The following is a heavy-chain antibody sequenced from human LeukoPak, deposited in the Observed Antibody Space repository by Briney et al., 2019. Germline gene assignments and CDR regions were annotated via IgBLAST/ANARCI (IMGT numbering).Heavy chain of an antibody. J-gene: IGHJ4*02. CDR1: GFTFDDYG. D-gene: IGHD2-15*01. Sequence: PGGSLRLSCAASGFTFDDYGMSWVRQAPGKGLEWVSGINWNGGSTGYADSVKGRFTISGDNAKNSLYLQMNSLRAEDTALYYCARHFSVAVVAATLDYWGQGTLVTVSS. CDR3: ARHFSVAVVAATLDY. CDR2: INWNGGST. V-gene: IGHV3-20*04.